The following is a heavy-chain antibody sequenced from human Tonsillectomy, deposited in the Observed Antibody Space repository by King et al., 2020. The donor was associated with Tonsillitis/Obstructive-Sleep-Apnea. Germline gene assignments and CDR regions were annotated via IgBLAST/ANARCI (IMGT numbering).Heavy chain of an antibody. Sequence: VQLVESGGGLEQPGGSLRLSCAASGFSFSTYFMSWVRQAPGKGLEWVSVIGGSGAITYYADSVKGRFTISRDNSQTTLYLQLNSLRVEDTAIYYCAREVWQPGLLFDYWGQGTLVTVSS. CDR2: IGGSGAIT. D-gene: IGHD2-15*01. CDR1: GFSFSTYF. CDR3: AREVWQPGLLFDY. J-gene: IGHJ4*02. V-gene: IGHV3-23*04.